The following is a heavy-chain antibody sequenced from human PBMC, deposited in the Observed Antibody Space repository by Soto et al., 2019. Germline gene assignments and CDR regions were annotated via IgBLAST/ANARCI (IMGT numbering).Heavy chain of an antibody. D-gene: IGHD3-22*01. CDR1: GASISSGDYY. J-gene: IGHJ4*02. CDR3: ARGGVDYYDSSGYYFSPYYFAY. CDR2: IYHSGST. Sequence: SETLSLTCTVSGASISSGDYYWSWIRQHPGKGLEWIGYIYHSGSTYYNPSLKSRVTISVDRSKNQFSLKLSSVTAADTAVYYCARGGVDYYDSSGYYFSPYYFAYWGQGTLVTVSS. V-gene: IGHV4-30-2*01.